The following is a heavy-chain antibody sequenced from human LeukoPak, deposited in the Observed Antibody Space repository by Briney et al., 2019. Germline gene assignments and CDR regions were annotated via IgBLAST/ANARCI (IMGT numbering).Heavy chain of an antibody. J-gene: IGHJ5*02. CDR3: ARLSGYCSGGSCVNWFDP. Sequence: GESLKISCQGSGYSFTSYWISWVRQMPGKGLEWMGRIDPSDSYTNYSPSFQGHVTISADKSISTAYLQWSSLKASDTAMYYCARLSGYCSGGSCVNWFDPWGQGTLVTVSS. D-gene: IGHD2-15*01. CDR2: IDPSDSYT. V-gene: IGHV5-10-1*01. CDR1: GYSFTSYW.